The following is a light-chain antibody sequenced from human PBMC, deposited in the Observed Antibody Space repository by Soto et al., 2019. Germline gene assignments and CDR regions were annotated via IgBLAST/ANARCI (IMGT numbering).Light chain of an antibody. CDR2: WAS. J-gene: IGKJ2*01. V-gene: IGKV4-1*01. CDR1: QSVLSSSNNKTY. CDR3: QQYYSTPPA. Sequence: DIVMTQSPDSLTVPLGERATINCKSSQSVLSSSNNKTYVAWYQQKPGQPPSLLIYWASTRESGVPDRFSGSGSGTDFTLTISSLQTEDVAVYYCQQYYSTPPAFGQGTKLEIK.